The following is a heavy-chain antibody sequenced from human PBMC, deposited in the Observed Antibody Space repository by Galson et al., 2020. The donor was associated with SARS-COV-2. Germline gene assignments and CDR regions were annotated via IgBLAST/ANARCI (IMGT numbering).Heavy chain of an antibody. J-gene: IGHJ6*03. CDR1: GGSIASYY. Sequence: SETLSLTCTVSGGSIASYYGSWVRQPPGKGLEWNGYIYYTGGSTKSNPSLTSRVTMSMAASTNQFSLKLNSVTAADTAVYYCARGDYSSSHFPYYYMDVWGKGTTVTVSS. D-gene: IGHD6-13*01. V-gene: IGHV4-59*01. CDR3: ARGDYSSSHFPYYYMDV. CDR2: IYYTGGST.